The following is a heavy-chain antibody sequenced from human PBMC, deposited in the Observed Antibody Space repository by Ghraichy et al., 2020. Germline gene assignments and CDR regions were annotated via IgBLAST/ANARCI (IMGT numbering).Heavy chain of an antibody. CDR3: ATTYFDFWSGPSIDS. CDR2: IHASGST. D-gene: IGHD3-3*01. V-gene: IGHV4-4*07. J-gene: IGHJ4*02. Sequence: SETLSLTCTVSGGSIKSFYWSWIRQPAGKGLEWIGRIHASGSTNYNPSLKSRINLSLDTSKNQFSLRVSSVTAADTAVYYCATTYFDFWSGPSIDSWGQGTLVIVSS. CDR1: GGSIKSFY.